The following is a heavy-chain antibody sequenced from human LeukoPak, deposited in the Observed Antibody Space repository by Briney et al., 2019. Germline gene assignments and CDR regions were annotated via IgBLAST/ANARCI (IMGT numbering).Heavy chain of an antibody. D-gene: IGHD1-26*01. Sequence: ASVKVSCKASGYTFTSYDINWVRQATGQGLEWMGWMNPNSGNTGYAQKFQGRVTITRNTSISTAYLELSSLRSEDTAVYYCARASGNYYMDVWGKGTTVTVSS. CDR1: GYTFTSYD. CDR3: ARASGNYYMDV. V-gene: IGHV1-8*03. CDR2: MNPNSGNT. J-gene: IGHJ6*03.